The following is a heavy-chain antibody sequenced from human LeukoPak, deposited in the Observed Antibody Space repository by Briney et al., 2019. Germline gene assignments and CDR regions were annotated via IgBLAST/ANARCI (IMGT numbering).Heavy chain of an antibody. V-gene: IGHV4-39*07. J-gene: IGHJ4*02. CDR3: AGMTYYYDSSGQPVETAGY. Sequence: SETLSLTCTVSGGSISSSSYYWGWIRQPPGKGLEWIGSIYYSGSTYYNPSLKSRVTISVDTSKNQFSLKLSSVTAADTAVYYCAGMTYYYDSSGQPVETAGYWGQGTLVTVSS. D-gene: IGHD3-22*01. CDR2: IYYSGST. CDR1: GGSISSSSYY.